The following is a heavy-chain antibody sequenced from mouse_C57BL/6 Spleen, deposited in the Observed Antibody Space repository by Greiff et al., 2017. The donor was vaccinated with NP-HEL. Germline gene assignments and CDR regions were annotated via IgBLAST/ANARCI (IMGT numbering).Heavy chain of an antibody. CDR2: ISDGGSYT. CDR1: GFTFSSYA. V-gene: IGHV5-4*01. J-gene: IGHJ3*01. CDR3: ARDEGFAY. Sequence: EVQRVESGGGLVKPGGSLKLSCAASGFTFSSYAMSWVRQTPEKRLEWVATISDGGSYTYYPDYVKGRFTISRDNAKNNLYLQMSHLKSEDTAMYYCARDEGFAYWGQGTLVTVSA.